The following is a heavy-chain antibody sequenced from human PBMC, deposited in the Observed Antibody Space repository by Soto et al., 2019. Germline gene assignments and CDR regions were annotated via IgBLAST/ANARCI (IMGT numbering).Heavy chain of an antibody. Sequence: GGSLRLSCATSGFNFSIYAMSWVRQAPGKGLEWVSTFGNSGSTYYADSVKGRYTISRDNSKNTLFLQMNSLRAEDTAIYYCAKRDSSSSSLPDSRYYFDYWGQGTLVTVSS. J-gene: IGHJ4*02. CDR3: AKRDSSSSSLPDSRYYFDY. CDR2: FGNSGST. D-gene: IGHD6-6*01. V-gene: IGHV3-23*01. CDR1: GFNFSIYA.